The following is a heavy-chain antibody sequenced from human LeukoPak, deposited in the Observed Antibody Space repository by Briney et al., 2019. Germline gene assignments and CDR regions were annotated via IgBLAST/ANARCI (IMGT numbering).Heavy chain of an antibody. J-gene: IGHJ4*02. CDR3: ATGRDAYKSGC. Sequence: GGSLRLSCAVSGFTASDNHMGWVRQAPGKGLEWVSTIYSGGNTFYADSVKGRFTISRDNSKNTLYFQMNSLRAEDTAVYYCATGRDAYKSGCWGQGTLVTVSS. D-gene: IGHD5-24*01. CDR1: GFTASDNH. V-gene: IGHV3-66*01. CDR2: IYSGGNT.